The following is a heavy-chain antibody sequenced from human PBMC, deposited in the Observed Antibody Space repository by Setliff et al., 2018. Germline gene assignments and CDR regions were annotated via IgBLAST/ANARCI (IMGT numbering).Heavy chain of an antibody. V-gene: IGHV4-34*01. J-gene: IGHJ4*02. CDR2: INHSGST. D-gene: IGHD3-3*01. CDR1: GGSFSGYY. CDR3: ARGRSNFWGYYFDY. Sequence: LSLTCAVYGGSFSGYYWSWIRQPPGKGLEWIGEINHSGSTNYNPSLKSRVTISVDTSKNQFSLKLSSVTAADTAVYYCARGRSNFWGYYFDYWGQGTQVTVSS.